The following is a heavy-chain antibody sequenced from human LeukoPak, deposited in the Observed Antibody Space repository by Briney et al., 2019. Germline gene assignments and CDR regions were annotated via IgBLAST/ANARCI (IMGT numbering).Heavy chain of an antibody. J-gene: IGHJ4*02. Sequence: GGSLRLSCAASGFTFSTYWMTWVRQAPGKGLEWVANLKQDGSKEYYVDSVKGRFTISRDNAKNSLYLQMNSLRAEDTAVYYCARDYRSSSGRSIDYWGQGTLVTVSS. V-gene: IGHV3-7*01. CDR2: LKQDGSKE. CDR1: GFTFSTYW. D-gene: IGHD6-6*01. CDR3: ARDYRSSSGRSIDY.